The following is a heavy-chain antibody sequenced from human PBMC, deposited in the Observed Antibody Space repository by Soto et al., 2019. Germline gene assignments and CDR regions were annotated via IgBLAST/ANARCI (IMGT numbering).Heavy chain of an antibody. CDR3: ARDTHEFWTSYWFDP. V-gene: IGHV1-18*01. Sequence: SVEVSFKTSCYTFNTYGINWGRQAPVQGLELMGWISAYDGKTTYAEKFQGRVTLTTDTSTSTAYMELRSLRSDDTAIYYCARDTHEFWTSYWFDPWGQGTQVTVYS. CDR1: CYTFNTYG. D-gene: IGHD3-3*01. J-gene: IGHJ5*02. CDR2: ISAYDGKT.